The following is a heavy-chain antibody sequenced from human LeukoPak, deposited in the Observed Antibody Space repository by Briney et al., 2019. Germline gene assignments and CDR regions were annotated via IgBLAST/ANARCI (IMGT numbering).Heavy chain of an antibody. D-gene: IGHD5-18*01. CDR1: GFIFSSYA. V-gene: IGHV3-30-3*01. CDR2: ISYDGSNK. Sequence: GRSLRLSCAASGFIFSSYAMHWVRQAPGKGLEWVAVISYDGSNKYYADSVKGRFTISRDNSKNPLYLQMNSLRAEATAVYYCARVRGDTATYYYYYGMDVWGQGTTVTVSS. J-gene: IGHJ6*02. CDR3: ARVRGDTATYYYYYGMDV.